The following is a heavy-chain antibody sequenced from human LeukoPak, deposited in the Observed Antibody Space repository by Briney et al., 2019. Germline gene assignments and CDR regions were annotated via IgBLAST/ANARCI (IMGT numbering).Heavy chain of an antibody. CDR3: ARGNYYPDY. CDR1: GFTFSSFW. J-gene: IGHJ4*02. V-gene: IGHV3-74*01. CDR2: TNSDGSTT. Sequence: GGSLRLSCAASGFTFSSFWMHWVRQAPGKGLVWVSLTNSDGSTTNYADSVKGRFTISRDNAKNSLYLQMNSLRADDTAVYYCARGNYYPDYWGQATLVTVSS. D-gene: IGHD3-22*01.